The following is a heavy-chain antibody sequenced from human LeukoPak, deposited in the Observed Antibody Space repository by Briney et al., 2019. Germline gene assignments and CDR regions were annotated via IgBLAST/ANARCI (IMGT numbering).Heavy chain of an antibody. Sequence: SETLSLTCAVYGGSFSGYYWSWIRQPPGKGLEWIGEINHSGSTNYNPSLKSRVTISVDTSKNQFSLKLSSVTAADTAVYYCARAGVVPAAPGAFDIWGQGTLVTVSS. D-gene: IGHD2-2*01. V-gene: IGHV4-34*01. CDR3: ARAGVVPAAPGAFDI. J-gene: IGHJ4*02. CDR1: GGSFSGYY. CDR2: INHSGST.